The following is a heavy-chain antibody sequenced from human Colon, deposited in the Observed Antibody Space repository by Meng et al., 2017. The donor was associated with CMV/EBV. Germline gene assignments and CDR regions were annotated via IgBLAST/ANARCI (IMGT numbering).Heavy chain of an antibody. D-gene: IGHD1-26*01. J-gene: IGHJ4*02. CDR2: ISYSGTT. CDR1: GGSISSSSYY. CDR3: AGGSYQAWELLHY. Sequence: QRQLQGSGPGPVEPLATLSLTCTVSGGSISSSSYYWGWIRQPPGKGLEWIGSISYSGTTYYTPSLKSRLIISVDTSKNQFSLKLRSVTAADTAVYYCAGGSYQAWELLHYWGQGTLVTVSS. V-gene: IGHV4-39*07.